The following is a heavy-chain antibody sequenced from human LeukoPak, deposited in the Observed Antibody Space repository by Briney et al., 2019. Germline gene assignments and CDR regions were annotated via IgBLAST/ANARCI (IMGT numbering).Heavy chain of an antibody. D-gene: IGHD2-2*01. CDR1: GGSFSGYY. V-gene: IGHV4-34*01. J-gene: IGHJ4*02. Sequence: PSETLSLTCAVYGGSFSGYYWSWIRQPPGKGLEWIGEINHSGSTNYNPSLKSRVTISVDTSKNQFSLKLSSVTAADTAVYYAWLYCGSTSCYPFGYWGQGTLVTVSS. CDR3: WLYCGSTSCYPFGY. CDR2: INHSGST.